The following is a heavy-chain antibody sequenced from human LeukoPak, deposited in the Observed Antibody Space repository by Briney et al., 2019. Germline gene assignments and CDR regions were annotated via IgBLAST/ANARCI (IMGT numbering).Heavy chain of an antibody. CDR1: GFSFRSYA. J-gene: IGHJ6*02. Sequence: GGSLRLSCAASGFSFRSYAMSWVRQAPGMGLEWVSGINWNGGSTGYADSVKGRFTISRDNAKNSLYLQMNSLRAEDTALYYCARERHSSSWPDPPYYYYYGMDVWGQGTTVTVSS. CDR3: ARERHSSSWPDPPYYYYYGMDV. CDR2: INWNGGST. V-gene: IGHV3-20*04. D-gene: IGHD6-13*01.